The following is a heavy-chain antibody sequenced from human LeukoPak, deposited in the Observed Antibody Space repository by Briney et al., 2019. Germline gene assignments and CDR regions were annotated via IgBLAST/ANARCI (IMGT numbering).Heavy chain of an antibody. V-gene: IGHV4-34*01. CDR3: ARTPHHCSGGSCYYYYMDV. CDR1: GGSFSGYY. J-gene: IGHJ6*03. Sequence: SETLSLTCAVYGGSFSGYYWSWIRQPPGKGLVWIGEINHSGSTNYNPSLKSRVTISVDTSKNQFSLKLSSVTAADTAVYYCARTPHHCSGGSCYYYYMDVWGKGTTVTVSS. D-gene: IGHD2-15*01. CDR2: INHSGST.